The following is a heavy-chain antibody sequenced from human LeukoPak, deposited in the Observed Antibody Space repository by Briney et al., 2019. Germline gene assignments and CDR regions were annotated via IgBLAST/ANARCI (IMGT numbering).Heavy chain of an antibody. CDR1: GFTFSSYG. V-gene: IGHV3-30*18. Sequence: GGSLRLSCAASGFTFSSYGMHWVRQAPGKGLEWVAVISYDGSNKYYADSVKGRFTISRDNSKNTLFLQMNSLRAEDTAVYYCAKGGINSWYSYDYWGQGTLVTVSS. D-gene: IGHD6-13*01. J-gene: IGHJ4*02. CDR2: ISYDGSNK. CDR3: AKGGINSWYSYDY.